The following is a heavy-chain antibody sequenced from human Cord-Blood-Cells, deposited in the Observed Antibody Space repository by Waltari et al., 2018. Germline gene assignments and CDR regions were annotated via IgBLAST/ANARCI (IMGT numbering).Heavy chain of an antibody. J-gene: IGHJ3*02. CDR3: ARGGNWQDAFDI. D-gene: IGHD1-1*01. CDR2: SIPILGIS. V-gene: IGHV1-69*09. CDR1: GGTVSSYA. Sequence: QVQLVQSGAAGKKPGSSVKVSCKPSGGTVSSYAISWGRQAPGQGREWMGRSIPILGISNYAQKCQGRVTITADKSTSTAYMELGSLRAEDTAGDYCARGGNWQDAFDIWGQGTMVTVSS.